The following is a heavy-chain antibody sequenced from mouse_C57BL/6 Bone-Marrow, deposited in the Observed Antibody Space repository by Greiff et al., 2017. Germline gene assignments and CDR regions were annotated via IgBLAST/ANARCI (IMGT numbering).Heavy chain of an antibody. Sequence: QVQLKESGPGLVAPSQSLSITCTVSGFSLTSYGVDWVRQPPGKGLEWLGVIWGGGSTNYNSALMSRLNISKDNSKSQVFLKMNRLHTDDTAMYSCAKHLPYSNYDYYAIDYWGQGTSVTVSS. CDR3: AKHLPYSNYDYYAIDY. V-gene: IGHV2-9*01. CDR2: IWGGGST. D-gene: IGHD2-5*01. CDR1: GFSLTSYG. J-gene: IGHJ4*01.